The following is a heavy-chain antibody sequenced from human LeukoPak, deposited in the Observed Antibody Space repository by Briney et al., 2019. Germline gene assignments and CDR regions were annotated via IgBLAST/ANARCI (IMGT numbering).Heavy chain of an antibody. J-gene: IGHJ3*02. V-gene: IGHV4-61*01. D-gene: IGHD1-26*01. CDR1: GGSISSSSYY. CDR2: IYYSGST. CDR3: AREGGSYSYAFDI. Sequence: SETLSLTCTVSGGSISSSSYYWSWIRQPPGKGLEWIGYIYYSGSTNYNPSLKSRVTISVDTSKNQFSLKLSSVTAADTAVYYCAREGGSYSYAFDIWGQGTMVAVSS.